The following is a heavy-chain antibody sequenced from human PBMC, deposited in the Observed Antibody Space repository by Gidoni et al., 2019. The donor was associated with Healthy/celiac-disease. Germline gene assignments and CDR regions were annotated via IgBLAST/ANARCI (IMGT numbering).Heavy chain of an antibody. D-gene: IGHD2-21*02. CDR2: IYWGDDK. Sequence: QITLKESGPTPVKPTQTLTLTCTLSGFPLSTSGVGVAWIRQPQGKALAWLALIYWGDDKRYSPSLKSRLTITKDTSKNQMVLTMTNMDPVDTATYYCAHSRGAYCGGDCYSEDNWFDPWGQGTLVTVSS. J-gene: IGHJ5*02. CDR1: GFPLSTSGVG. V-gene: IGHV2-5*02. CDR3: AHSRGAYCGGDCYSEDNWFDP.